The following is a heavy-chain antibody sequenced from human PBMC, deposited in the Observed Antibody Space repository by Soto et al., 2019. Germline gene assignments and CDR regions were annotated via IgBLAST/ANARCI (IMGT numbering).Heavy chain of an antibody. D-gene: IGHD3-22*01. CDR3: AKEGYYDPSFDP. CDR1: GFTFSSYG. CDR2: ISYDGSNK. J-gene: IGHJ5*02. Sequence: GGSLRLSCAASGFTFSSYGMHWVRQAPGKGLEWVAVISYDGSNKYYADSVKGRFTISRDNSKNTLYLQMNSLRAEDTAVYYCAKEGYYDPSFDPRGQGTLVTVSS. V-gene: IGHV3-30*18.